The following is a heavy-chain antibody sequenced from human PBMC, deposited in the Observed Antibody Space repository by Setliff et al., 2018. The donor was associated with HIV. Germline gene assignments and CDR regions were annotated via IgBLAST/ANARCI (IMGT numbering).Heavy chain of an antibody. Sequence: PSETLSLTCTVSGGSISGYYWTWIRQTPGKGLEWIGEINHSGSTNYNPSLKSRVSISVDTSKNQFSLKLSSVTAADTAVYYCARVRTMGSYGFYYDYMDVWGKGTTVTVSS. CDR3: ARVRTMGSYGFYYDYMDV. D-gene: IGHD5-18*01. CDR2: INHSGST. J-gene: IGHJ6*03. CDR1: GGSISGYY. V-gene: IGHV4-34*01.